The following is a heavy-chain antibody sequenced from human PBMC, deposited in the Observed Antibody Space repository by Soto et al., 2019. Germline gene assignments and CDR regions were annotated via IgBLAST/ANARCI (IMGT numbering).Heavy chain of an antibody. V-gene: IGHV3-23*01. CDR3: AKVASSGWRRSYFDY. D-gene: IGHD6-19*01. CDR1: GFTFSSYA. CDR2: ISGSGGST. Sequence: EVQLLESGGGLVQPGGSLRLSCAASGFTFSSYAMSWVRQAPGKGLEWVSAISGSGGSTYYADSVKGRFTISRDNSKNTLNLQMISLGAEDTAVYYCAKVASSGWRRSYFDYWGQGTLVTVSS. J-gene: IGHJ4*02.